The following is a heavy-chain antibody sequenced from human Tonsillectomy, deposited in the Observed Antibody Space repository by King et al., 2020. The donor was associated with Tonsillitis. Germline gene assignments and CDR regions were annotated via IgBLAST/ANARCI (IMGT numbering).Heavy chain of an antibody. J-gene: IGHJ4*03. V-gene: IGHV2-70*04. CDR3: ARIPQGHKPRAPPVQEPRLLLSGAPSPPLQNRIVWLRCHFLATGYLD. D-gene: IGHD5-12*01. CDR1: GFSLSTSEMR. CDR2: IDWDDDK. Sequence: VTLKESGPALVKPTQTLTLTCTFSGFSLSTSEMRVSWIRQPPGKALEWLARIDWDDDKFYSTSLKTRLTISKDTSKNQVVLTMTNMDPVDTATYYCARIPQGHKPRAPPVQEPRLLLSGAPSPPLQNRIVWLRCHFLATGYLD.